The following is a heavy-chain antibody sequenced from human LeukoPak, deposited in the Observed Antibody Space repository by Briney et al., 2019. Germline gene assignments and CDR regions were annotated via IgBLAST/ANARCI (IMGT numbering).Heavy chain of an antibody. V-gene: IGHV7-4-1*02. CDR1: GYTFTSYA. J-gene: IGHJ4*02. CDR3: ARLYSSSWYWVDY. CDR2: INTNTGNP. D-gene: IGHD6-13*01. Sequence: VASVTVSCKASGYTFTSYAMNWVRQAPGQGLEWMGWINTNTGNPTYAQGFTGRFVFCLDTSVSTAYLQISSLKAEDTAVYYCARLYSSSWYWVDYWGQGTLVTVSS.